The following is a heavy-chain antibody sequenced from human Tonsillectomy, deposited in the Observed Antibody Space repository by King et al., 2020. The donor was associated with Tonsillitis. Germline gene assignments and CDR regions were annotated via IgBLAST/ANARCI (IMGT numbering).Heavy chain of an antibody. Sequence: VQLQESGPGLVKPSETLSLTYTVSGDSIRRYYWSWIRQTPGKGLEWIGYIYYTGSTNYNPSLKSRVTISVDTTKNQFSMKLNSVTAADTAVYYCARSSYSSGFLFDYWGQGTLVTVSS. D-gene: IGHD6-19*01. CDR2: IYYTGST. CDR1: GDSIRRYY. V-gene: IGHV4-59*01. J-gene: IGHJ4*02. CDR3: ARSSYSSGFLFDY.